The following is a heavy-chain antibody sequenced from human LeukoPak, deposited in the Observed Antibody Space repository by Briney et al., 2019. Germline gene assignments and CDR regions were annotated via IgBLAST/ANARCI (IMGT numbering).Heavy chain of an antibody. J-gene: IGHJ4*02. CDR2: INSDGSST. Sequence: PGGSLRLSCAASGFTFSSYWMHWVRQAPGKGLVWVSRINSDGSSTSYADSVKGRFTISRDNAKNTLYLQMNSLRAEDTAVYYCARGIAAGDIDYWGQGTLVTVSS. D-gene: IGHD6-13*01. CDR3: ARGIAAGDIDY. V-gene: IGHV3-74*01. CDR1: GFTFSSYW.